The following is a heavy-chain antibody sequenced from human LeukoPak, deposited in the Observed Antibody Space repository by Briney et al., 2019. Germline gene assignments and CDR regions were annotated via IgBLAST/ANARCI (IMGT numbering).Heavy chain of an antibody. CDR3: TRGPFSSGWSDS. CDR1: GYSISSGFY. J-gene: IGHJ4*02. Sequence: PSETLSLTCEVSGYSISSGFYWGWIRQTPGKGLEWIGSIYHIGSVFYNPSLKSRVNISVDTSKNQFSLNLISVTAADTALYFCTRGPFSSGWSDSWGPGILVTVAS. CDR2: IYHIGSV. D-gene: IGHD6-19*01. V-gene: IGHV4-38-2*01.